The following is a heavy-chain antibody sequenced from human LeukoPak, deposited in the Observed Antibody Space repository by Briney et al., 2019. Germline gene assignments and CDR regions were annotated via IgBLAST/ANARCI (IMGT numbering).Heavy chain of an antibody. CDR3: ARDNWNYGSSMDV. V-gene: IGHV4-59*01. Sequence: PSETLSLTCTVSGGSLSGYYWSWIRQSPGKSPEWIEYIHYTGTTNFNPSLKSRVTMSIDTSKNQFSLRLSSVTAADTAVYHCARDNWNYGSSMDVWGQGTTVTVSS. J-gene: IGHJ6*02. D-gene: IGHD1-7*01. CDR2: IHYTGTT. CDR1: GGSLSGYY.